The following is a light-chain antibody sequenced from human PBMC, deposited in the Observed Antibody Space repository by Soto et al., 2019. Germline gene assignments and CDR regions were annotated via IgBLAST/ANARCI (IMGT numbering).Light chain of an antibody. CDR1: QSVSSY. CDR2: DAS. V-gene: IGKV3-11*01. J-gene: IGKJ3*01. Sequence: EIVLTQSPATLSLSPGERATLSCRASQSVSSYSAWYQQKPGQAPRLLIYDASNRATGIPARFSGSGSGTDFTLTISSLEPEDFAVYYCQQRSNWPRTFGPGTKVDIK. CDR3: QQRSNWPRT.